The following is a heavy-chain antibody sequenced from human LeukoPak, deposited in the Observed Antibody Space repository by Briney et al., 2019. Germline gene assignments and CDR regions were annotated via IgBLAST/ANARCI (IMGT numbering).Heavy chain of an antibody. CDR2: IYYSGST. CDR3: ARDGDCSSNSCYTGYYGMDV. D-gene: IGHD2-2*02. V-gene: IGHV4-30-4*01. J-gene: IGHJ6*02. CDR1: GGSISSGDYY. Sequence: SETLSLTCTVSGGSISSGDYYWSWIRQPPGKGLEWIGYIYYSGSTYYNPSLKSRVTISVYTSKNQFSLKLSSVTAADTAVYYCARDGDCSSNSCYTGYYGMDVWGQGTTVTVSS.